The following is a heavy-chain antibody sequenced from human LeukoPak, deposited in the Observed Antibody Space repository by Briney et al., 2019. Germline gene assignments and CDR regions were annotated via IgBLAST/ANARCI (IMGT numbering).Heavy chain of an antibody. V-gene: IGHV3-43*02. CDR2: ISGDGGST. CDR3: ARAPLHRSGGWFDP. Sequence: PGGSLRLSCAASGFTFDDYAMHWVRQAPGKGLEWVSLISGDGGSTYYADSVKGRFTISRDNSKDSLYLQMNSLRAEDTAVYYCARAPLHRSGGWFDPWGQGTLVTVSS. CDR1: GFTFDDYA. J-gene: IGHJ5*02. D-gene: IGHD6-25*01.